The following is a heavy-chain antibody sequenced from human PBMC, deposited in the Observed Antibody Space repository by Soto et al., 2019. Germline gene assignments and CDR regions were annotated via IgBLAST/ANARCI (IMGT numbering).Heavy chain of an antibody. D-gene: IGHD6-13*01. CDR3: TRDASRDSSARRWFDT. CDR2: ISSNSAYI. J-gene: IGHJ5*02. V-gene: IGHV3-21*01. Sequence: GGSLRLSCAASGFTFRSFTMNWVRQAPGKGLEWVSTISSNSAYIYYTDALRGRFTISRDNAKNSLHLQMNSLRAEDTAVYYCTRDASRDSSARRWFDTWGPGTLVTVSS. CDR1: GFTFRSFT.